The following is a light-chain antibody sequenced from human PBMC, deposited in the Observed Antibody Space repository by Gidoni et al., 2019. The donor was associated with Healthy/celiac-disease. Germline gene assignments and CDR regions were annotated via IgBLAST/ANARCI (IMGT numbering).Light chain of an antibody. V-gene: IGKV2-28*01. CDR3: MQALRTPQT. CDR2: LGS. CDR1: QSLLHSNGYNY. Sequence: DIVMTQSPLSLPVTPGEPASISCRSSQSLLHSNGYNYLDWYLQKPGQSPQLLIYLGSNRASGVPDRFSGSGSGTDFTLKISRVEAEDVGVYYCMQALRTPQTFXPXTKVDIK. J-gene: IGKJ3*01.